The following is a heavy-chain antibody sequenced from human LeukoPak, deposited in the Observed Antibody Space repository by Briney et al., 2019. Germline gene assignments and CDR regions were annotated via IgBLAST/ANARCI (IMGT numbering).Heavy chain of an antibody. CDR3: ARVDLGAFDI. CDR2: IYHRGKT. Sequence: SETLSLTCAVSGGSMGDDSWWSWVRQSPGEGLEWIGEIYHRGKTNYNPSLKSRVTMSVDNSKRQFSPKLTAVTAADTAVYYCARVDLGAFDIWGQGTMVTVSS. J-gene: IGHJ3*02. CDR1: GGSMGDDSW. V-gene: IGHV4-4*02.